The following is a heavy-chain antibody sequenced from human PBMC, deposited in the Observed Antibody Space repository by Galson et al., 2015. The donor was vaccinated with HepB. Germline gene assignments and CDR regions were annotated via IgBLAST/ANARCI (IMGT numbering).Heavy chain of an antibody. J-gene: IGHJ3*02. Sequence: SVKVSCKASGYTFTSYAMHWVRQAPGQRLEWMGWINAGNGNTKYSQKFQGRVTITRDTSASTAYMELSSLRSEDTAVYYCATSPSGHSRYYYDSSGYPLDAFDIWGQGTMVTVSS. CDR1: GYTFTSYA. CDR2: INAGNGNT. D-gene: IGHD3-22*01. CDR3: ATSPSGHSRYYYDSSGYPLDAFDI. V-gene: IGHV1-3*01.